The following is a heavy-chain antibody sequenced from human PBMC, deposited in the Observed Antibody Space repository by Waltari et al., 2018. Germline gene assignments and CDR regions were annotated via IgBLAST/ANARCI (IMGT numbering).Heavy chain of an antibody. D-gene: IGHD2-2*01. CDR2: IYYSGST. J-gene: IGHJ6*02. Sequence: QVQLQESGPGLVKPSETLSLTCTVSGGSISSPYWRWIRQPPGKGLEWIGYIYYSGSTNYNPSLKSRVTISVDTSKNQFSLKLSSVTAADTAVYYCARMPFSYYYGMDVWGQGTTVTVSS. CDR3: ARMPFSYYYGMDV. V-gene: IGHV4-59*11. CDR1: GGSISSPY.